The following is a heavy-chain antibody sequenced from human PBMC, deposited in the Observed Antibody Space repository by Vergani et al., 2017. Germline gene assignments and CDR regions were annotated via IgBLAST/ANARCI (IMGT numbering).Heavy chain of an antibody. D-gene: IGHD2/OR15-2a*01. CDR1: GFTFSTYA. Sequence: EVQLLDSGGGLVQPGGSLRLSCAASGFTFSTYATSWVRQAPGKGLEWVSAISGHGDNIFYADSVKGRFTISRDNSKNTLFLQMNSLRTEDTAVYFCANSVIAGNVGVAYFGMDVWGRGTTVTVSS. CDR2: ISGHGDNI. V-gene: IGHV3-23*01. J-gene: IGHJ6*02. CDR3: ANSVIAGNVGVAYFGMDV.